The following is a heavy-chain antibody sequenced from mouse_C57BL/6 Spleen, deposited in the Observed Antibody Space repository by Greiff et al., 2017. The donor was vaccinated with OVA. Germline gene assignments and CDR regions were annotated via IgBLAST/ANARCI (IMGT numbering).Heavy chain of an antibody. D-gene: IGHD1-1*01. CDR3: ARRCVITTDPWFAY. Sequence: QVQLQQPGAELVKPGASVKMSCKASGYTFTSYWITWVKQRPGQGLEWIGDIYPGSGSTNYNEKFKSKATLTVDTSSSTAYMQLSSLTSEDSAVYYCARRCVITTDPWFAYWGQGTLVTVSA. J-gene: IGHJ3*01. CDR1: GYTFTSYW. V-gene: IGHV1-55*01. CDR2: IYPGSGST.